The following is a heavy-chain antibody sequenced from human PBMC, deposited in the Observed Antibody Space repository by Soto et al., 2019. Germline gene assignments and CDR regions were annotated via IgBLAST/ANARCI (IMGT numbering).Heavy chain of an antibody. CDR3: AKDAPPTYYYDSSGYYDAFDI. J-gene: IGHJ3*02. D-gene: IGHD3-22*01. CDR1: GFTFSSYG. V-gene: IGHV3-30*18. CDR2: ISYDGSNK. Sequence: PGGSLRLSFAASGFTFSSYGMHWVRQAPGKGLEWVAVISYDGSNKYYADSVKGRFTISRDNSKNTLYLQMNSLRAEDTAVYYCAKDAPPTYYYDSSGYYDAFDIWGQGTMVTVSS.